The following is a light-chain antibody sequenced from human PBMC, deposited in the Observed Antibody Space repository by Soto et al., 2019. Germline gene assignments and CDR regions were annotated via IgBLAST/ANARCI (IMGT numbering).Light chain of an antibody. CDR3: SSYASSNILYV. Sequence: QSALTQPPSASESPGQSVTISCTGTSSDVGGYNYVSWYQQHPGKAPKLMIYEVSKRPSGVPDRFSGSKSGNTASLTVSGLQAEDEADYYCSSYASSNILYVFGTGTKVTVL. CDR2: EVS. CDR1: SSDVGGYNY. J-gene: IGLJ1*01. V-gene: IGLV2-8*01.